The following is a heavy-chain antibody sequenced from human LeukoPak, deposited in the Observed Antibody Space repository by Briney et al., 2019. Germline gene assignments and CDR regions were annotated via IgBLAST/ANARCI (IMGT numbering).Heavy chain of an antibody. Sequence: GRSLRLSCAASGFTFGDYAMHWVRQAPGEGLEWVSGINWNSGDINYADSVKGRFTISRDNAKNSLYLQMNSLRAEDTALYYCVKDMEGYYYVMDVWGQGTTVTVSS. V-gene: IGHV3-9*01. D-gene: IGHD3-16*01. CDR2: INWNSGDI. J-gene: IGHJ6*02. CDR1: GFTFGDYA. CDR3: VKDMEGYYYVMDV.